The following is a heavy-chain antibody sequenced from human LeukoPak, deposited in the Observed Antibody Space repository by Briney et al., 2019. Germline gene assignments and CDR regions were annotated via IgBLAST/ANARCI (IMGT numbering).Heavy chain of an antibody. D-gene: IGHD5-18*01. CDR3: AKEYSYGHYFDY. CDR1: GFTFSSYG. V-gene: IGHV3-30*02. CDR2: IWYDGSNK. J-gene: IGHJ4*02. Sequence: GGSLRLSCAASGFTFSSYGMHWVRQAPGKGLEWVAVIWYDGSNKYYADSVKGRFTISRDNSKNTLYLQMNSLRAEDTAVYYCAKEYSYGHYFDYWGQGTLVTVSS.